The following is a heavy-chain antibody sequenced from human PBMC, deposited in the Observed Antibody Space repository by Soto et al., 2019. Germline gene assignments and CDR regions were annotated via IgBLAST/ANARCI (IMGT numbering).Heavy chain of an antibody. J-gene: IGHJ1*01. Sequence: SETLSLTCSVSGGSISGYYWSWIRQPPGKGLEWIGYIYYSGSTYYNPSLKSRVTVSVDTSKNQFSLKLTSVTAADTALYYCASNSYRTWGQGILVTVSS. D-gene: IGHD2-21*01. V-gene: IGHV4-59*04. CDR1: GGSISGYY. CDR2: IYYSGST. CDR3: ASNSYRT.